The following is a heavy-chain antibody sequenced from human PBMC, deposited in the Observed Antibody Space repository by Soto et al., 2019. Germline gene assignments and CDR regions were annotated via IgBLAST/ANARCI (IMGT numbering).Heavy chain of an antibody. D-gene: IGHD3-10*01. Sequence: GGSLRLSCAATGFTFSSYWMHWVRQAPGKGLVWVSRINSDGSSTSYADSVKGRFTISRDNAKNTLYLQMNSLRAEDTAVYYCARSADYYGSGTFFDYWGQGTLVTVSS. CDR2: INSDGSST. J-gene: IGHJ4*02. CDR1: GFTFSSYW. V-gene: IGHV3-74*01. CDR3: ARSADYYGSGTFFDY.